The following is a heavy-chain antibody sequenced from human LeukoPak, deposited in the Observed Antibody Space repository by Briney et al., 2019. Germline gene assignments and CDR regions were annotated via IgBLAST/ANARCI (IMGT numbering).Heavy chain of an antibody. CDR3: ARDLGRMITFGGVIQY. J-gene: IGHJ4*02. D-gene: IGHD3-16*02. CDR2: INPNSGGT. Sequence: ASVKVSCKASGYTFTGYYMHWVRQAPGQGLEWMGWINPNSGGTNYAQKFQGRVTMTWDTSISTAYMELSRLRSDDTAVYYCARDLGRMITFGGVIQYWGQGTLVTVSS. V-gene: IGHV1-2*02. CDR1: GYTFTGYY.